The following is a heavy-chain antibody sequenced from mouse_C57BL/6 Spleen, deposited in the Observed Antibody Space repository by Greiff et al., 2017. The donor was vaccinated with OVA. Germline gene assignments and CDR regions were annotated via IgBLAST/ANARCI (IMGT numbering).Heavy chain of an antibody. Sequence: EVQLVESGGGLVQPGGSLSLSCAASGFTFTDYYMSWVRQPLGKALEWLGFIRNKANGYTTEYSASVKGRFTISRDNSQSILYLQMNALRAEDSATYYCARSRGYFDYWGQGTTLTVSS. V-gene: IGHV7-3*01. J-gene: IGHJ2*01. CDR3: ARSRGYFDY. CDR2: IRNKANGYTT. CDR1: GFTFTDYY.